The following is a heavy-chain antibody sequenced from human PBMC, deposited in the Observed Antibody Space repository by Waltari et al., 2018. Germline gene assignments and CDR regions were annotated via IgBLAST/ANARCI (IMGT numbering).Heavy chain of an antibody. CDR3: ARVLGMGWFDP. V-gene: IGHV3-7*03. J-gene: IGHJ5*02. CDR2: IKEDGSTK. D-gene: IGHD3-16*01. CDR1: GFSFSAYW. Sequence: EVQVVESGGDLVQPGGSLRLSCVASGFSFSAYWMGWLRQVPGKGLEWVANIKEDGSTKFYVDSVKGRFTISRDNAKNSLYLLMDSLRVEDTAVFYCARVLGMGWFDPWGQGTLVTVSS.